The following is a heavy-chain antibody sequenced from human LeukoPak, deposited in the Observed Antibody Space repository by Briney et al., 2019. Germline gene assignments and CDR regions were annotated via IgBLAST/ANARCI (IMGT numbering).Heavy chain of an antibody. J-gene: IGHJ4*02. D-gene: IGHD2-8*01. V-gene: IGHV4-61*02. CDR3: AREGCTNGVCYLDY. CDR1: GDSISIGSHF. CDR2: IYTTGST. Sequence: SQTLSLTCTVSGDSISIGSHFWSWIRQPAGKGLEWIGRIYTTGSTNYNPSLKSRVTISVDTSKNQFSLKLSSVTAADTAVYYCAREGCTNGVCYLDYWGQGTLVTVSS.